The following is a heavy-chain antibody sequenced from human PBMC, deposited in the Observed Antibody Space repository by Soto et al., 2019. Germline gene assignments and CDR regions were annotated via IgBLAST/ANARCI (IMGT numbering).Heavy chain of an antibody. CDR3: ARGIHSYGYL. J-gene: IGHJ5*02. Sequence: ASVKVSCKASGYKFSGYAMHWVRQAPGQRLEWMGWINVGTGNTKYSQKYQGRDTITRDTSASTAYMELSSLRSEDTAVYYCARGIHSYGYLWGQGTLVTVSS. CDR1: GYKFSGYA. V-gene: IGHV1-3*01. CDR2: INVGTGNT. D-gene: IGHD5-18*01.